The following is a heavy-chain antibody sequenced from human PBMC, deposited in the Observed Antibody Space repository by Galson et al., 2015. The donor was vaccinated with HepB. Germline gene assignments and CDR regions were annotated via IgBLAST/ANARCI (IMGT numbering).Heavy chain of an antibody. CDR3: ARRSMAVNGRWAFDI. CDR2: ISAYNGNT. D-gene: IGHD3-3*02. Sequence: SVKVSCKASGYTFTSYGISWVRQAPGQGLEWMGWISAYNGNTNYAQKLQGRVTMTTDTSTSTAYMELRSLRSDDTAMYYCARRSMAVNGRWAFDIWGQGTVITVSS. V-gene: IGHV1-18*04. J-gene: IGHJ3*02. CDR1: GYTFTSYG.